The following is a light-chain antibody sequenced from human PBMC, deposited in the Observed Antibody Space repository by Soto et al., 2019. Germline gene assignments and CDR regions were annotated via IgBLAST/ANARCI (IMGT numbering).Light chain of an antibody. CDR2: KAS. Sequence: DIQLTQSPSILSASVGDRVTVTCRASQSISTWLAWYQQKPGKAPKLLIYKASSLETGVPSRFSGSGSGTEFTLTISSLQPDDFATYYCQQYTSFSWTFGRGTKVDIK. CDR3: QQYTSFSWT. CDR1: QSISTW. V-gene: IGKV1-5*03. J-gene: IGKJ1*01.